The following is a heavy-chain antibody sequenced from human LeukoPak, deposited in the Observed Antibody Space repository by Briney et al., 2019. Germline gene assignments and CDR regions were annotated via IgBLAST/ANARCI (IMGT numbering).Heavy chain of an antibody. Sequence: GGSLRLSCAASGFTFNNYWMNWVRQAPGRGLEWVSSIRFDGGDTAYADSGKGRFTISRDNAKNTMFLQMNNLRAEDTAVYYCAKELGGFDVWGQGTLVTVSS. CDR3: AKELGGFDV. CDR1: GFTFNNYW. V-gene: IGHV3-74*01. D-gene: IGHD1-7*01. CDR2: IRFDGGDT. J-gene: IGHJ3*01.